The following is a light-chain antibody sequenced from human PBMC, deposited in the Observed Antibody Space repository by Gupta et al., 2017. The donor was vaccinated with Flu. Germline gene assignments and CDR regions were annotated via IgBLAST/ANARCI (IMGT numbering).Light chain of an antibody. J-gene: IGLJ3*02. CDR1: SSDVGGYTY. CDR2: EVS. V-gene: IGLV2-14*01. Sequence: ITISCTGTSSDVGGYTYVSWYQHHPGKAPKLMSCEVSNRPSGVSIRFSGSKSGNTASLTISGLQAEDEADYYCSSYTTTSGPGVFGGGTKLTVL. CDR3: SSYTTTSGPGV.